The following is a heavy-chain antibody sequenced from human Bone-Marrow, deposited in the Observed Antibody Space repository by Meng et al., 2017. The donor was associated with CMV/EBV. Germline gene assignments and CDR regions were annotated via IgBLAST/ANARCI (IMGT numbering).Heavy chain of an antibody. CDR3: AKTPDYGDYRYSDL. CDR2: ISGYNGNT. D-gene: IGHD4-17*01. CDR1: GYTFTNYG. V-gene: IGHV1-18*01. Sequence: ASGYTFTNYGISWVRQAPGQGLEWMGWISGYNGNTNYAQKFQDRVTMTTDTSTSTAYMELRSLRSDDTAIYYCAKTPDYGDYRYSDLWGRGTLVTVSS. J-gene: IGHJ2*01.